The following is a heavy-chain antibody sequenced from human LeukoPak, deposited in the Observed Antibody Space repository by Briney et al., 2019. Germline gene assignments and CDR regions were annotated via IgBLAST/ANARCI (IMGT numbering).Heavy chain of an antibody. CDR3: AELGITMIGGV. J-gene: IGHJ6*04. Sequence: GGSLRLSCAASGFTFSSYGMHWVRQPPGRGLDWVAHIRYDESDKYYADSVKGRFTISRDNAKNSLYLQMNSLRAEDTAVYYCAELGITMIGGVWGKGTTVTISS. CDR2: IRYDESDK. CDR1: GFTFSSYG. D-gene: IGHD3-10*02. V-gene: IGHV3-30*02.